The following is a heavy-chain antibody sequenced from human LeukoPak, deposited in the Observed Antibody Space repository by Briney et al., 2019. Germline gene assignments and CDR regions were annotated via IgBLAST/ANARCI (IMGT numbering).Heavy chain of an antibody. Sequence: SETLSLTCTVSGGSIGSGDHSWGWVRQPPGKGLECIASIHYTGSTYYDPSLKSRVTLSVDTSKNQFSLNLYSVTAADTAIYYCARHPIERSLGGVPDWFDPWGQGTLVTVSS. V-gene: IGHV4-39*07. CDR3: ARHPIERSLGGVPDWFDP. J-gene: IGHJ5*02. CDR1: GGSIGSGDHS. CDR2: IHYTGST. D-gene: IGHD3-3*01.